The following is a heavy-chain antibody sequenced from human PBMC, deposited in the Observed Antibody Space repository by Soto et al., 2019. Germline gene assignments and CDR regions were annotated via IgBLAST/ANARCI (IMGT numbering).Heavy chain of an antibody. D-gene: IGHD3-16*01. V-gene: IGHV1-18*01. Sequence: GASVKVSCKASGYSFTRYGIGWARQAPGQGLEWMGWINAYNGNTNYAQNLQGRLTLTTDTPTTTAYMELRSLRSNDTAIYYCAMVDVYVTPSPQDVWGQGTTVTVS. J-gene: IGHJ6*02. CDR2: INAYNGNT. CDR3: AMVDVYVTPSPQDV. CDR1: GYSFTRYG.